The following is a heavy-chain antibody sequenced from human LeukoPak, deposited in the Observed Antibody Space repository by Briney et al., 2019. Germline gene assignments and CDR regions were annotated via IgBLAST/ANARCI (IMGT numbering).Heavy chain of an antibody. CDR3: TTDSYCSTTTCHASSNYYYGLDA. CDR1: GFTFSNAW. Sequence: GRSLRLSCAASGFTFSNAWMTWVRQAPGKGLEWVGRIYRNADGGTTDYAAPVKGRFTISRDDSKNTLYLQMNSLKTEDTAVYYCTTDSYCSTTTCHASSNYYYGLDAWGQGTSVTVSS. V-gene: IGHV3-15*05. D-gene: IGHD2-2*01. CDR2: IYRNADGGTT. J-gene: IGHJ6*02.